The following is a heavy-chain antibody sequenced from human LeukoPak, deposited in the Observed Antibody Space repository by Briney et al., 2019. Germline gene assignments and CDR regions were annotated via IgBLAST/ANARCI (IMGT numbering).Heavy chain of an antibody. Sequence: GGSLRLSCAASGFSFSNFAMNWVRQAPGKGLEWVSSISSTSSFIYYADSVRGRFTISRDNAKNSQYLQMNSLRAEDTAVYYCASGSGWVFNNWGQGTLVTVSS. CDR3: ASGSGWVFNN. J-gene: IGHJ4*02. V-gene: IGHV3-21*01. D-gene: IGHD6-19*01. CDR2: ISSTSSFI. CDR1: GFSFSNFA.